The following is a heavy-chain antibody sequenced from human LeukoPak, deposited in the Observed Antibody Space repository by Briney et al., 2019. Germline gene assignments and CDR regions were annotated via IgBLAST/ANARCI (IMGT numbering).Heavy chain of an antibody. Sequence: PGGSLRLSCAASGFTFSSYEMNWVRQAPGKGLEWVSYISSSGSTIYYADSVKGRFTISRGNAKNSLYLQMNSLRAEDTAVYYCARVRNPFDYWGQGTLVTVSS. CDR3: ARVRNPFDY. CDR2: ISSSGSTI. D-gene: IGHD1-14*01. V-gene: IGHV3-48*03. J-gene: IGHJ4*02. CDR1: GFTFSSYE.